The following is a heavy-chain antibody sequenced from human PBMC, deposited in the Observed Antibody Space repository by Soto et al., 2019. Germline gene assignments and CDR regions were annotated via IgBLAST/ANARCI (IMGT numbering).Heavy chain of an antibody. V-gene: IGHV3-66*01. CDR3: ARDSTDDAFDI. Sequence: EVQLVESGGGLVQPGGSLRLSCAASGFTVSSNYMSWVRQAPGKGLEWVSVIYSGGSTYYADSVKGRFTISRDNSKHTLYLQMNSLRAEDTAVYYCARDSTDDAFDIWGQGTMVTVSS. CDR1: GFTVSSNY. J-gene: IGHJ3*02. D-gene: IGHD2-2*01. CDR2: IYSGGST.